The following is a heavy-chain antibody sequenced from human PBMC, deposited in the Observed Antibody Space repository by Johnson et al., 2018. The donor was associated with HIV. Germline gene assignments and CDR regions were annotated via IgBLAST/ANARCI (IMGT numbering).Heavy chain of an antibody. D-gene: IGHD6-13*01. J-gene: IGHJ3*02. CDR2: IRYDGSNK. V-gene: IGHV3-30*02. CDR3: AKEGYTTRPRAFDI. CDR1: GFTFSSYG. Sequence: QVQLVESGGGVVQPGGSLRLSCAVSGFTFSSYGMHWVRQAPGKGLEWVAFIRYDGSNKYYADSVKGRFTISRDNSKNTLYLQMNSLRGEDTAVYHCAKEGYTTRPRAFDIWGQGTVVTVSS.